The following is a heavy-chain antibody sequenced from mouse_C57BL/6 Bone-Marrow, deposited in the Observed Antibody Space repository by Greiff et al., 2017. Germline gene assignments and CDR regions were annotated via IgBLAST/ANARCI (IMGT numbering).Heavy chain of an antibody. CDR1: GYTFTDYY. CDR2: INPNNGGT. J-gene: IGHJ4*01. D-gene: IGHD1-1*01. V-gene: IGHV1-26*01. CDR3: ARDTSVVHYYAMDY. Sequence: EVQLQQSGPELVKPGASVKISCKASGYTFTDYYMNWVKQSHGKSLEWIGDINPNNGGTSYNQKFKGKATLTVDKSSSTAYMELRSLTSEVSAVYYCARDTSVVHYYAMDYWGQGTSGTVSS.